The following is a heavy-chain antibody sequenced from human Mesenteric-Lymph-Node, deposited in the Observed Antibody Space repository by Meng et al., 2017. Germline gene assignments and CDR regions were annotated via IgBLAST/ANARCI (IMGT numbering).Heavy chain of an antibody. Sequence: SVKVSCKASGGTFSSYAISWVRQAPGQGLEWMGGIIPIFGTANYAQKFQGRVTITADESTSTAYMELSSLRSEDTAVYYCAKGGYYYSSGYLVRRFDPWGQGTLVTVSS. V-gene: IGHV1-69*13. J-gene: IGHJ5*02. CDR2: IIPIFGTA. CDR3: AKGGYYYSSGYLVRRFDP. CDR1: GGTFSSYA. D-gene: IGHD3-22*01.